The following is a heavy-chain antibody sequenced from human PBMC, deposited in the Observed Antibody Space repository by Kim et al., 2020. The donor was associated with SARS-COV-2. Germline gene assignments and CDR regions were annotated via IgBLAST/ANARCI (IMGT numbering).Heavy chain of an antibody. D-gene: IGHD1-26*01. J-gene: IGHJ4*02. CDR1: GDSVSTDIG. Sequence: SQTLSLTCAIFGDSVSTDIGWNWIRQSPSRGLEWLGRTYYRSKWYKDYAVSVKSRITINSDTSKNQFSLQLLSVTAEDTAVYYCAKGWLKVGFDYWGQGILVPVSS. CDR2: TYYRSKWYK. V-gene: IGHV6-1*01. CDR3: AKGWLKVGFDY.